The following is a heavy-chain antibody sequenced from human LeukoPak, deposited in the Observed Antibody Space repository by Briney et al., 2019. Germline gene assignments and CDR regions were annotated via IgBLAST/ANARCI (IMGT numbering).Heavy chain of an antibody. Sequence: PGGSLRLSCAASGFTFSSYAMSWVRQAPGKGLEWVSAISGSGGSTDYADSVKGRFTISRDNSKNTLYLQMNSLRAEDTAVYYCARALGKGWYSSGMIAPDYWGQGTLVTVSS. CDR2: ISGSGGST. CDR1: GFTFSSYA. J-gene: IGHJ4*02. D-gene: IGHD6-19*01. CDR3: ARALGKGWYSSGMIAPDY. V-gene: IGHV3-23*01.